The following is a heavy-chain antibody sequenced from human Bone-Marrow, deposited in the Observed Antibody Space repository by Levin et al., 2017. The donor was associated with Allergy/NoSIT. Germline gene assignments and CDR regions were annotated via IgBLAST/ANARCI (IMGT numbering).Heavy chain of an antibody. D-gene: IGHD1-26*01. V-gene: IGHV3-53*01. CDR1: GFSVSSNF. Sequence: GGSLRLSCAASGFSVSSNFMSWVRQAPGKGLEWVSVIYSGGSTYYADSVKGRFTISRDNSKNTLYLQMNSLRAEDTAVYYCARPRESGRYFGWFDPWGQGTLVTVSS. CDR3: ARPRESGRYFGWFDP. J-gene: IGHJ5*02. CDR2: IYSGGST.